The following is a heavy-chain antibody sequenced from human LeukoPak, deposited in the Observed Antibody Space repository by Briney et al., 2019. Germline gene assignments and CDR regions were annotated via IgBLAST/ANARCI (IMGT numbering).Heavy chain of an antibody. CDR1: GFTDISNY. D-gene: IGHD2-15*01. J-gene: IGHJ5*02. CDR2: IYSGGST. CDR3: ARGCLLANCFDP. V-gene: IGHV3-53*01. Sequence: GGSLRLSCAASGFTDISNYMSWVRQAPGKGLEWVSVIYSGGSTYYADSVKGRFTISRDNSKNTLYLQMNSLRAEDTAVYYCARGCLLANCFDPWGQGTLVTVSS.